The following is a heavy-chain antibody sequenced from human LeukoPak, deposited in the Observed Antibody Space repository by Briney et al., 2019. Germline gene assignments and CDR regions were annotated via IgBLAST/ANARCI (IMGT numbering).Heavy chain of an antibody. CDR2: INPNSGGT. D-gene: IGHD3-3*01. V-gene: IGHV1-2*02. CDR3: ARVLRYYDFWSHFDY. J-gene: IGHJ4*02. Sequence: ASVKVSCKASGYTFTGYYMHWVRQAPGQGLEWMGWINPNSGGTNYAQKFQGRVTMTRDTSINTAYMELSRLRSDDTAVYYCARVLRYYDFWSHFDYWGQGTLVTVSS. CDR1: GYTFTGYY.